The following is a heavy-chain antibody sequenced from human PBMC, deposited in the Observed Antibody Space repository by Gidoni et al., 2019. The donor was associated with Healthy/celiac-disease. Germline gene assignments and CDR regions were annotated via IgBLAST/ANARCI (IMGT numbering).Heavy chain of an antibody. J-gene: IGHJ4*02. CDR1: GFTFSSYA. V-gene: IGHV3-30*01. CDR2: ISYDGSNK. Sequence: QVQLVESGGGVVQPGRSLRLSCAASGFTFSSYAMHWVRQAPGKGLEWVAVISYDGSNKYYADSVKGRFTISRDNSKNTLYLQMNSLRAEDTAVYYCATSRRGGDYYFDYWGQGTLVTVSS. D-gene: IGHD4-17*01. CDR3: ATSRRGGDYYFDY.